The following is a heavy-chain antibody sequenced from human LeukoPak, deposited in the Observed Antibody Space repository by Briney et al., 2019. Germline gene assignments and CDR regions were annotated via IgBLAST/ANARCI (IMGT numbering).Heavy chain of an antibody. CDR3: ARGGYSYGPSYYFDY. V-gene: IGHV4-61*01. J-gene: IGHJ4*02. D-gene: IGHD5-18*01. Sequence: SETLSLTCTVSGGSISSGSYYWSWIRQPPGKGLEWIGYIYYSGSTNYNPSLKSRVTISVDTSKNQFSLNLSSVTAADTAVYYCARGGYSYGPSYYFDYWGQGTLVTVSS. CDR2: IYYSGST. CDR1: GGSISSGSYY.